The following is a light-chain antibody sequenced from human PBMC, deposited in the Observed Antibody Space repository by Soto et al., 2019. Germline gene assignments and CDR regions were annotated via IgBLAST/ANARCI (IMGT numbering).Light chain of an antibody. CDR1: SSDVGAYNY. V-gene: IGLV2-14*03. CDR2: DVS. J-gene: IGLJ1*01. Sequence: QSALTQPASVSGSPGQSITISCTGTSSDVGAYNYVSWYQQHPGKVPKLMIYDVSDRPSGVSNRFSGSKSGNTASLTISGLQAEDEADYYCSSCTRSTSYVFGTGTKLTVL. CDR3: SSCTRSTSYV.